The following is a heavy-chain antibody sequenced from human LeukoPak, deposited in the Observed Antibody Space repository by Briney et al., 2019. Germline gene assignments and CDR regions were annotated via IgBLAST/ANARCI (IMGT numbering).Heavy chain of an antibody. Sequence: LGESLKISCKGSGYNFVNYWIAWVRQMPGKGLECMGIIYPGDSDTRYSPSFQGQVTISVDKSISTAYLQWSSLQASDTAMYYCAKHESGTNWFDPWGQGTLVTVSS. CDR1: GYNFVNYW. CDR3: AKHESGTNWFDP. V-gene: IGHV5-51*01. CDR2: IYPGDSDT. J-gene: IGHJ5*02.